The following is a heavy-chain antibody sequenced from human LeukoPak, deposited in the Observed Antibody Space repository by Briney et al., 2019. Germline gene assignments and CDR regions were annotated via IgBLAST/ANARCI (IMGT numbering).Heavy chain of an antibody. CDR3: ARDYDFWSGYMDNWFDP. CDR2: IYYSGRT. V-gene: IGHV4-39*07. J-gene: IGHJ5*02. CDR1: GDSVSRSDSY. D-gene: IGHD3-3*01. Sequence: PSETLSLTCSVSGDSVSRSDSYWDWIRQPPGKGLEWIGTIYYSGRTYYSPSLKSRVTMSVDPSNNQFSLNLRSVTAADTAVYYCARDYDFWSGYMDNWFDPWGQGTLVTVSS.